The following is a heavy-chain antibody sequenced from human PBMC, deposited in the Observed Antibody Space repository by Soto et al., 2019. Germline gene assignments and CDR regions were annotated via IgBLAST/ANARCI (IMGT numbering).Heavy chain of an antibody. Sequence: SGPTLVNPTQTLTLTCTLSGISISTSGVGLGWIRQTPGKALEWVALIYWNDDKHYSPSLKSRLTITKDTSKNQEVLTVTNMDPVDTATDYCARGLSTHPIFAFDFWDQGTAVTVSS. J-gene: IGHJ3*01. D-gene: IGHD3-9*01. CDR2: IYWNDDK. V-gene: IGHV2-5*01. CDR1: GISISTSGVG. CDR3: ARGLSTHPIFAFDF.